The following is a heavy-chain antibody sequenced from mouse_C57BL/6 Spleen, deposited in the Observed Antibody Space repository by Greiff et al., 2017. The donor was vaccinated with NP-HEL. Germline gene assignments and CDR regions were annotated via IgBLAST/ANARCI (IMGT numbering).Heavy chain of an antibody. CDR3: ASYGYDWAWFAY. D-gene: IGHD2-2*01. Sequence: VQLSCKASGYTFTSYWMHWVKQRPGQGLEWIGYINPSSGYTKYNQKFKDKATLTADKSSSTAYMQLSSLTYEDSAVYYCASYGYDWAWFAYWGQGTLVTVSA. V-gene: IGHV1-7*01. CDR2: INPSSGYT. J-gene: IGHJ3*01. CDR1: GYTFTSYW.